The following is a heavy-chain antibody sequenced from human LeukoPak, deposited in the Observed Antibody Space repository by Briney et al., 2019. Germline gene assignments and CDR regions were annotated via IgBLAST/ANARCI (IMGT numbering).Heavy chain of an antibody. V-gene: IGHV1-18*04. CDR1: GYTFTSYY. CDR2: ISAYNGNT. Sequence: ASVKVSCKASGYTFTSYYMHWVRQAPGQGLEWMGWISAYNGNTNYAQKLQGRVTMTTDTSTSTAYMELRSLRSDDTAVYYCAGDLAPDYWGQGTLVTVSS. CDR3: AGDLAPDY. J-gene: IGHJ4*02.